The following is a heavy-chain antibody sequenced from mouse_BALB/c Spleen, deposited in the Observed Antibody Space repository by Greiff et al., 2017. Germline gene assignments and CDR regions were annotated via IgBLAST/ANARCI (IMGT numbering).Heavy chain of an antibody. J-gene: IGHJ2*01. V-gene: IGHV5-6-5*01. Sequence: EVHLVESGGGLVKPGGSLKLSCAASGFTFSSYAMSWVRQTPEKRLEWVASISSGGSTYYPDSVKGRFTISRDNARNILYLQMSSLRSEDTAMYYCARGITTATDYFDYWGQGTTLTVSS. D-gene: IGHD1-2*01. CDR2: ISSGGST. CDR1: GFTFSSYA. CDR3: ARGITTATDYFDY.